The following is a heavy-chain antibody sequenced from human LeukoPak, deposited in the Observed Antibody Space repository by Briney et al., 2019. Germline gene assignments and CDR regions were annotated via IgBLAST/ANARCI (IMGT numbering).Heavy chain of an antibody. V-gene: IGHV3-74*01. J-gene: IGHJ5*02. Sequence: GSLRLSCAASGFTFSSYWMHWVRQAPGKGLVWVSHIKSDGRSTSYADSVKGRFTISRDNAKNTLYLQMNTLRAEDTAVYYCARGIYWFDPWGQGTLVTVSS. CDR1: GFTFSSYW. D-gene: IGHD2-15*01. CDR2: IKSDGRST. CDR3: ARGIYWFDP.